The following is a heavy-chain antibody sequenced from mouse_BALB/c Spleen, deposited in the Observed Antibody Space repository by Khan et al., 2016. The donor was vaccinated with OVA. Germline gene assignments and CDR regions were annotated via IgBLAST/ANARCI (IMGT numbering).Heavy chain of an antibody. V-gene: IGHV3-6*02. J-gene: IGHJ3*01. CDR3: ARGYAGYYFAY. CDR2: ISYDGSN. CDR1: DYSITSGFY. D-gene: IGHD2-3*01. Sequence: EVQLQESGPGLVKPSQSLSLTCSVTDYSITSGFYWNWIRQFPGNKLEWMGYISYDGSNNFNPSLKNRISITRDTSGNQFFLKLNSVTTEDTATYFCARGYAGYYFAYWGQGTLVTVSA.